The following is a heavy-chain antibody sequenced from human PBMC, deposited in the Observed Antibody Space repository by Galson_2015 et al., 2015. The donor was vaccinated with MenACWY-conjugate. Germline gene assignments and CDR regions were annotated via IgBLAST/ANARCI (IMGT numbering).Heavy chain of an antibody. CDR2: ISSSGNTI. D-gene: IGHD3-22*01. CDR3: ARGVYDSSGYYFP. J-gene: IGHJ1*01. CDR1: GFTFSSYE. Sequence: SLRLSCAASGFTFSSYEMNWVRQAPGKGLEWVSYISSSGNTIYYADSVKGRFTISRDNAKNSLYLQMNSLRAEDTAVYYCARGVYDSSGYYFPWSQGTLVTVSS. V-gene: IGHV3-48*03.